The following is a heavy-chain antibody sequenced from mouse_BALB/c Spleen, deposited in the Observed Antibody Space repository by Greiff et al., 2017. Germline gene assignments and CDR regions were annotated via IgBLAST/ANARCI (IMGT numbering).Heavy chain of an antibody. Sequence: VHVKQSGGDLVKPGGSLTLSCAASGFSFSSYGMSWVRQTPDKRLEWVATISSGGSYTYYPDSVKGRFTSSRDNAKNTLYLQMSSLKSEDTAMYYCARDGYAMDYWGQGTSVTVSS. D-gene: IGHD2-3*01. CDR2: ISSGGSYT. J-gene: IGHJ4*01. CDR3: ARDGYAMDY. V-gene: IGHV5-6*01. CDR1: GFSFSSYG.